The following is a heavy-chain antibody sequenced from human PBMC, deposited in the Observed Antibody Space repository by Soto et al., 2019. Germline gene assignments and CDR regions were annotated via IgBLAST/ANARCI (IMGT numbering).Heavy chain of an antibody. D-gene: IGHD3-22*01. J-gene: IGHJ4*02. CDR1: GDTCSTYS. CDR3: ARERSRYDRSGYYRPDY. CDR2: IIPILGTP. Sequence: SVKVSCKVSGDTCSTYSISWVLQAPGQGLEWLGGIIPILGTPSYAQRFQDRVTITADKSTSTAYMEVSSLRSEDTAVYYCARERSRYDRSGYYRPDYWGQGTLVTVSS. V-gene: IGHV1-69*08.